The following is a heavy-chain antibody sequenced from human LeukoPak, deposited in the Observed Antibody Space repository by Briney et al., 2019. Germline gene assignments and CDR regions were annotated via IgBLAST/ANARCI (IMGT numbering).Heavy chain of an antibody. CDR3: ARDRWFGESRYYYYMDV. CDR1: GGSISSYY. J-gene: IGHJ6*03. Sequence: SETLSLTCTVSGGSISSYYWSWIRQPAGKGLEWIGRIYTSGSTNYNPSLKSRVTMSVDTSKNQFSLKLSSVTAADTAVYYCARDRWFGESRYYYYMDVWGKGTTVTISS. V-gene: IGHV4-4*07. CDR2: IYTSGST. D-gene: IGHD3-10*01.